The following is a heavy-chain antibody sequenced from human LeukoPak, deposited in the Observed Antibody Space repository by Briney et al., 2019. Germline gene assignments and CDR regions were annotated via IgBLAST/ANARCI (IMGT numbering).Heavy chain of an antibody. J-gene: IGHJ4*02. Sequence: SETLSLTCTVSGGTISSYHWTWIRQPPGKGLEWMGYIYYTGSTSYNPSLKSRVTISMDTSKNQFSLKLSSVTAADTAVYYCAREAVAAAEVDYWGQGTLVTVSS. CDR3: AREAVAAAEVDY. D-gene: IGHD6-13*01. CDR1: GGTISSYH. CDR2: IYYTGST. V-gene: IGHV4-59*12.